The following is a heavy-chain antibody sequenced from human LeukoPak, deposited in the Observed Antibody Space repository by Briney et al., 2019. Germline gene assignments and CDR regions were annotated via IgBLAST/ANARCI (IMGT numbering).Heavy chain of an antibody. CDR3: AREVEDFYSYMDV. CDR2: INHSGST. V-gene: IGHV4-34*01. J-gene: IGHJ6*03. Sequence: SETLSLTCAVYGGSFSGCYWSWIRQPPGKGLEWIGEINHSGSTYYDPSVKSRVTISVAPFKNQFSLKLSSVTAADTAVYYCAREVEDFYSYMDVWGKGTTVTVSS. CDR1: GGSFSGCY. D-gene: IGHD1-26*01.